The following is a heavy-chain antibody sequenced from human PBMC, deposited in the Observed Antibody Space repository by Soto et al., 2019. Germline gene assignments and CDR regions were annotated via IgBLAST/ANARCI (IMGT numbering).Heavy chain of an antibody. CDR2: IYYSGST. V-gene: IGHV4-39*01. CDR3: ARHDWNGVDY. D-gene: IGHD1-1*01. J-gene: IGHJ4*02. CDR1: GGSISRSSYY. Sequence: QLPLQESGPGLVKPSETLSLTCTVSGGSISRSSYYWGWIRQPPGKGLEWIGSIYYSGSTYYNPSLKSRVTISVDTSKNQFSLKLSSVTAADTAVYYCARHDWNGVDYWGQGTLVTVSS.